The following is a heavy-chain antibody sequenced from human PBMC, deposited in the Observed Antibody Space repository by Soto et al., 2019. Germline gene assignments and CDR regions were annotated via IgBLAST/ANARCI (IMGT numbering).Heavy chain of an antibody. Sequence: GGSLRLSCAASGFTFSSYWMHWVRQAPGKGLVWVSRINSDGSSTSYADTVKGRFTISRDNAKNTLYLQMNSLRAEDTAVYYCARKYYDYVWGSVSPLSLEDAFDIWGQGTMVTVSS. CDR2: INSDGSST. V-gene: IGHV3-74*01. J-gene: IGHJ3*02. CDR1: GFTFSSYW. D-gene: IGHD3-16*01. CDR3: ARKYYDYVWGSVSPLSLEDAFDI.